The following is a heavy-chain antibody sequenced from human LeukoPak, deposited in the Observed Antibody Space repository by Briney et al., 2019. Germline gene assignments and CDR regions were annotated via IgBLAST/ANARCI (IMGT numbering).Heavy chain of an antibody. CDR2: IYYSGST. V-gene: IGHV4-39*01. CDR3: ARQRGSSGYYAHDVFDI. D-gene: IGHD3-22*01. Sequence: SETLSLTCTVSGGSISSSTYYWGWIRQPPGKGLEWIGSIYYSGSTYYNPSLKSRVTISVDTSKNQFSLKLSSVTAADTAVYYCARQRGSSGYYAHDVFDIWGQGTKVTVSS. CDR1: GGSISSSTYY. J-gene: IGHJ3*02.